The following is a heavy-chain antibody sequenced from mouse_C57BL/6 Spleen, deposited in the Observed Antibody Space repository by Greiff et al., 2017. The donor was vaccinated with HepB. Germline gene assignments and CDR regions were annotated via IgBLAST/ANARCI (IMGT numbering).Heavy chain of an antibody. D-gene: IGHD2-4*01. Sequence: EVQRVESEGGLVQPGSSMKLSCTASGFTFSDYYMAWVRQVPEKGLEWVANINYDGSSTYYLDSLKSRFIISRDNAKNILYLQMSSLKSEDTATYYCARESYDYYFDYWGQGTTLTVSS. J-gene: IGHJ2*01. CDR2: INYDGSST. CDR3: ARESYDYYFDY. CDR1: GFTFSDYY. V-gene: IGHV5-16*01.